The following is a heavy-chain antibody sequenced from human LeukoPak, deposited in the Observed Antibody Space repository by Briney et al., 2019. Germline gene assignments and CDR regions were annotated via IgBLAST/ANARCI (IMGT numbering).Heavy chain of an antibody. V-gene: IGHV3-23*01. CDR2: FSTTVGST. Sequence: GGALRLSCVASRVTFSSDVMSSGREAPGEGVGWGSNFSTTVGSTYYADSVKGRVTISRDKSKDKLYLQMNSLRAEDTAVYYCAKCSGWFVRGKDYYSYSMDVWGKGTTVTVPS. D-gene: IGHD6-19*01. J-gene: IGHJ6*03. CDR3: AKCSGWFVRGKDYYSYSMDV. CDR1: RVTFSSDV.